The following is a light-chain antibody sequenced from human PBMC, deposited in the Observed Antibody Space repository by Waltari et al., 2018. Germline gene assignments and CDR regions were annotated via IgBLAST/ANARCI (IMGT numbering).Light chain of an antibody. J-gene: IGLJ1*01. Sequence: QSALPQPASVSGSPGQSITISCPGTSSDVGTYTLVSWYQQHPGKAPKLMIYEVTKRPSGVSSRFSASRSGNTASLTISGLQAEDEADYYCCSYNDGPYVFGTGTKVTVL. CDR1: SSDVGTYTL. CDR3: CSYNDGPYV. V-gene: IGLV2-23*02. CDR2: EVT.